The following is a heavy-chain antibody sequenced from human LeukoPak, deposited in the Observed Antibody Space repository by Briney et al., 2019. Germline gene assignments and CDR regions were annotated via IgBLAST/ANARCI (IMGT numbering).Heavy chain of an antibody. J-gene: IGHJ6*02. CDR2: IIPILGIA. CDR1: GGTFSSYA. D-gene: IGHD4-17*01. CDR3: ARVSYGDYSQADPYYYYGMDV. V-gene: IGHV1-69*04. Sequence: SVEVSCKASGGTFSSYAISWVRQAPGQGLEWMGRIIPILGIANYAQKFQGRVTITADKSTSTAYMELSSLRSEDTAVYYCARVSYGDYSQADPYYYYGMDVWGQGTTVTVSS.